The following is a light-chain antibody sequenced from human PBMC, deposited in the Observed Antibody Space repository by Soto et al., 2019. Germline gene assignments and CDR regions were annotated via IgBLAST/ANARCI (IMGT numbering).Light chain of an antibody. V-gene: IGLV1-51*01. CDR3: GSWDSSLSDYV. CDR1: SSNIGGNS. CDR2: DDN. J-gene: IGLJ1*01. Sequence: QSVLTQPPSVSAAPGQKVTISCSGSSSNIGGNSVSWYQQLPGTAPKLLIYDDNKRPSGIPDRFSGSKSGTSATLGITGFQTGDEADYYCGSWDSSLSDYVFGNGTKVTVL.